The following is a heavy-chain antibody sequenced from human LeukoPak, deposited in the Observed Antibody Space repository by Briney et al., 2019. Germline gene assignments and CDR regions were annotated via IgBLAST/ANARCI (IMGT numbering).Heavy chain of an antibody. V-gene: IGHV4-39*07. CDR3: ARGANGDYGFYS. D-gene: IGHD4-17*01. CDR1: GDSISGFY. J-gene: IGHJ4*02. Sequence: SETLSLTCTVSGDSISGFYWSWIRQPPGKGLEWIGSIYYSGSTYYNPSLKSRVTISVDTSKNQFSLKLSSVTAADTAVYYCARGANGDYGFYSWGQGTLVTVSS. CDR2: IYYSGST.